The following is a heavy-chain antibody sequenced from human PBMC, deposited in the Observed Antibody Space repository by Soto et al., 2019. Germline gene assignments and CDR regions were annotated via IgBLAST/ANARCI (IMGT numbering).Heavy chain of an antibody. CDR1: GYTFTSYD. J-gene: IGHJ5*02. CDR2: MNPNSGNT. Sequence: ASVKVSCKASGYTFTSYDINWVRQATGQGLEWMGWMNPNSGNTGYAQKFQGRVTMTRNTSISTAYMELSSLRSEDTAVYYCAGGSNGAMPRVNWFDPWGQGTLVTVSS. D-gene: IGHD2-2*01. CDR3: AGGSNGAMPRVNWFDP. V-gene: IGHV1-8*01.